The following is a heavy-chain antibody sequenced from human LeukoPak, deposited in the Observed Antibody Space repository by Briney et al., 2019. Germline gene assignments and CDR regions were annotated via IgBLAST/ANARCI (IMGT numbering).Heavy chain of an antibody. V-gene: IGHV4-59*01. J-gene: IGHJ2*01. CDR1: GGSISSYY. CDR2: IYYSGST. CDR3: ARRRYYYDSSGSSYWYFDL. D-gene: IGHD3-22*01. Sequence: SETLSLTCTVSGGSISSYYWSWIQQPPGKGLEWIGYIYYSGSTNYNPSLKSRVTISVDTSKNQFSLKLSSVTAADTAVYYCARRRYYYDSSGSSYWYFDLWGRGTLVTVSS.